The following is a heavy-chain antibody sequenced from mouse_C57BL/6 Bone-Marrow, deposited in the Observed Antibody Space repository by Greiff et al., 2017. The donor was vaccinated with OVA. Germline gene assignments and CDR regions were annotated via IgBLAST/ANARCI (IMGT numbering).Heavy chain of an antibody. CDR2: INPYNGGT. J-gene: IGHJ2*01. V-gene: IGHV1-19*01. CDR1: GYTFTDYY. CDR3: ARRWGYSNYFDY. D-gene: IGHD2-5*01. Sequence: EVKLMESGPVLVKPGASVKMSCKASGYTFTDYYMNWVKQSHGKSLEWIGVINPYNGGTSYNQKFKGKATLTVDKSSSTAYMELNSLTSEDSAVYYCARRWGYSNYFDYWGQGTTLTVSS.